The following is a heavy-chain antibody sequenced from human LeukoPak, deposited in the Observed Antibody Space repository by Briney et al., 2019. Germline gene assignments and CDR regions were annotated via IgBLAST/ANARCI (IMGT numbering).Heavy chain of an antibody. J-gene: IGHJ4*02. CDR2: ISWNSGSI. CDR3: AKGQTYSSTSPLDY. D-gene: IGHD6-13*01. CDR1: GFTFDDYS. V-gene: IGHV3-9*03. Sequence: GGSLRLSCAASGFTFDDYSMHWVRQAPGKGLEGVSGISWNSGSIVYADSVKGRFTISRDSAKTSLYLQMNSLRPEDMAFYYCAKGQTYSSTSPLDYWGQGTLVTVSS.